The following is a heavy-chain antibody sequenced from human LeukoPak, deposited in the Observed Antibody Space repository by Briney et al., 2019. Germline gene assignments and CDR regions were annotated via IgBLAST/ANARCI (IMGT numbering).Heavy chain of an antibody. CDR3: AKGQIGYYYDSSGYYLSGFDY. Sequence: GGSLRLSCAASGFTFSIYGMHWVRQAPGKGLEWVAVISYDGSNKYYADSVKGRFTISRDNSKNTLYLQMNSLRAEDTAVYYCAKGQIGYYYDSSGYYLSGFDYWGQGTLVTVSS. CDR2: ISYDGSNK. J-gene: IGHJ4*02. V-gene: IGHV3-30*18. D-gene: IGHD3-22*01. CDR1: GFTFSIYG.